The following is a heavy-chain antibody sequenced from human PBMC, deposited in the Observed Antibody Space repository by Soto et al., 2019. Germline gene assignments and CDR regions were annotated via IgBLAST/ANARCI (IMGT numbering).Heavy chain of an antibody. J-gene: IGHJ5*02. CDR1: GGTFSSYA. CDR3: ARDRPVGNWFDP. CDR2: IIPIFGTA. D-gene: IGHD2-2*01. V-gene: IGHV1-69*13. Sequence: GASVKVSCKASGGTFSSYAISWVRQAPGQGLEWMGGIIPIFGTANYAQKFQGRVTITADESTSTAYMELSSLRSEDTAVYYCARDRPVGNWFDPWGQGTLVTVSS.